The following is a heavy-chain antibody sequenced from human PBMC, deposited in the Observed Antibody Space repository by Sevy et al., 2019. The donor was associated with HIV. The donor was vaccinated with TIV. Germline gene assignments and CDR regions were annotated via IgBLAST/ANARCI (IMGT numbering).Heavy chain of an antibody. V-gene: IGHV3-33*01. J-gene: IGHJ4*02. Sequence: GGSLRLSCAASGFTFSTYDMHWVCQAPGKGLEWVALIWYDGTNKYYADSVKGRFTISRDNSKNTLSLQMNSLRAEDTAVYYCARYRDGYNYDYWGQGTLVTVSS. CDR3: ARYRDGYNYDY. D-gene: IGHD5-12*01. CDR1: GFTFSTYD. CDR2: IWYDGTNK.